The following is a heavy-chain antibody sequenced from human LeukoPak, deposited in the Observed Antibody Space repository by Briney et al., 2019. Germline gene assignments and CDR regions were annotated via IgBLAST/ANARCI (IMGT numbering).Heavy chain of an antibody. CDR3: ARIEVATRAHFDY. J-gene: IGHJ4*02. V-gene: IGHV2-70*11. D-gene: IGHD5-12*01. CDR2: IDWDDDK. CDR1: AFSLSTSGMC. Sequence: SGPTLVNPTQTLTLTCTFSAFSLSTSGMCVSWIPQPPGKALDWLARIDWDDDKYYSTSLKTRLTISKDTSKNQVVLTMTNMDPVDTATYYCARIEVATRAHFDYWGQGTLVTVSS.